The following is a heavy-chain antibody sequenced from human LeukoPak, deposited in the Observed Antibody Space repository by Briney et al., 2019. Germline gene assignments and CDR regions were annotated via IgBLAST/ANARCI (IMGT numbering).Heavy chain of an antibody. D-gene: IGHD3-3*01. CDR2: ISAYNGNT. Sequence: ASVKVSCKASGYTFTSYGISWVRQAPGQGLEWMRWISAYNGNTIYAQKLQGRVTMTTDTSTSTAYMELRSMRADDTAVYYCARDRLRFLERNFDCWGQGTLVTVSS. CDR1: GYTFTSYG. CDR3: ARDRLRFLERNFDC. J-gene: IGHJ4*02. V-gene: IGHV1-18*01.